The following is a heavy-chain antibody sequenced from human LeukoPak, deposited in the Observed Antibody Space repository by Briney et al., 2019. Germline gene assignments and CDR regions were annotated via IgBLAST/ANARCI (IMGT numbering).Heavy chain of an antibody. D-gene: IGHD3-10*01. CDR3: ARSMVRGEGYFDY. CDR2: INHSGST. V-gene: IGHV4-34*01. J-gene: IGHJ4*02. Sequence: KPSETLSLTCAVYGGSFSGYYWSWIRQPPGKGLEWIGEINHSGSTNYNPSLKSRVTISVDTSKNQFPLKLSSVTAADTAVYYCARSMVRGEGYFDYWGQGTLVTVSS. CDR1: GGSFSGYY.